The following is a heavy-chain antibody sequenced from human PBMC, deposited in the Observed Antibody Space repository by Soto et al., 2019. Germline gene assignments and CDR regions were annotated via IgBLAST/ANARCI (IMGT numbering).Heavy chain of an antibody. CDR1: DESITGDNW. Sequence: QVQLQESGPGLVQPSGTLSLTCAVSDESITGDNWWSWVRQPPGKGLEWIGEIHHSGATNYNPSLKSRVTISVDKSKNQLFLKLNSVTAADTAMFYCATQGFYRMGVWGRGTTVTVSS. CDR2: IHHSGAT. J-gene: IGHJ6*02. CDR3: ATQGFYRMGV. V-gene: IGHV4-4*02.